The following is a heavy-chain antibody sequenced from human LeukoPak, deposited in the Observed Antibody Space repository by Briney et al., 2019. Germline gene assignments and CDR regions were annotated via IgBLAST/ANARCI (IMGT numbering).Heavy chain of an antibody. CDR1: GYTFTSYG. J-gene: IGHJ6*02. Sequence: ASVKVSCKASGYTFTSYGISWVRPAPGQGLEWMGWTSAYNGNTNYAQKLQGRVTMTTDTSTSTAYMELRSLRSDDTAVYYCATPISEDGMDVWGQGTTVTVSS. CDR2: TSAYNGNT. V-gene: IGHV1-18*01. CDR3: ATPISEDGMDV.